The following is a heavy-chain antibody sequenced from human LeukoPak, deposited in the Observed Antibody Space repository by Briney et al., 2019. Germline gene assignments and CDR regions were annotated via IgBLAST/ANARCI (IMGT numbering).Heavy chain of an antibody. V-gene: IGHV3-30*03. CDR1: GFTFSSYG. J-gene: IGHJ3*02. D-gene: IGHD3-22*01. CDR3: ARGRSGYGPFDAFDI. Sequence: PGGSLRLSCVASGFTFSSYGMHWVRQAPGKGLEWVAMISYDGSDKYYAESVKGRFTISRDNSKNTLYLQMNSLRAEDTAVYYCARGRSGYGPFDAFDIWGQGTWVTVSS. CDR2: ISYDGSDK.